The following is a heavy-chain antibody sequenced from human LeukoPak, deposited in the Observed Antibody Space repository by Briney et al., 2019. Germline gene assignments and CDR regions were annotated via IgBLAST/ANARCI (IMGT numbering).Heavy chain of an antibody. V-gene: IGHV3-30*04. D-gene: IGHD3-3*01. Sequence: PGGSLRLSCAASGFTFSGCAMHWVRQAPGKGLEWVAGISYDGNNKYYADSVKGRFTIYRDNSKNTLYLQMNSLRVEDTPMYYCASGGFYDFWSGYYTPFDYWGQGTLVTVSS. J-gene: IGHJ4*02. CDR3: ASGGFYDFWSGYYTPFDY. CDR1: GFTFSGCA. CDR2: ISYDGNNK.